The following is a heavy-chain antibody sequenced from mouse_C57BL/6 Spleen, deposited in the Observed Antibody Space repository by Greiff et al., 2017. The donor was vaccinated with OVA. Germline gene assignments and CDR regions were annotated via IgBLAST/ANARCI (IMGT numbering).Heavy chain of an antibody. V-gene: IGHV7-3*01. CDR2: IRNKANGYTT. Sequence: EVKLVESGGGLVQPGGSLSLSCAASGFTFTDYYMSWVRQPPGTALEWLGFIRNKANGYTTEYSASVKGRFTISRDNSQSILDLQMNALRAEDSATYYCARYINNRVNSYAMDYWGQGTSVTVSS. CDR3: ARYINNRVNSYAMDY. D-gene: IGHD1-3*01. CDR1: GFTFTDYY. J-gene: IGHJ4*01.